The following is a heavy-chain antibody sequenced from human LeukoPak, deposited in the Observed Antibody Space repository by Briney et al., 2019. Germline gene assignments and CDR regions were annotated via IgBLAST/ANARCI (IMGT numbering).Heavy chain of an antibody. J-gene: IGHJ4*02. Sequence: PGGSLTLSWAASGFTFSSYAMSWVRQAPGKWLEWVSAISGSGGSTYYADSVKGRFTISRDNSKNTLYLQMNSLRAEDTAVYYCAKDGVVSFDYWGQGTLVTVSS. D-gene: IGHD3-16*01. CDR3: AKDGVVSFDY. CDR1: GFTFSSYA. V-gene: IGHV3-23*01. CDR2: ISGSGGST.